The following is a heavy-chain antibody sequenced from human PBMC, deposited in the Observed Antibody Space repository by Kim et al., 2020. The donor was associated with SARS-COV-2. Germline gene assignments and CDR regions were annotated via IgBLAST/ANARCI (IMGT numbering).Heavy chain of an antibody. D-gene: IGHD3-10*01. CDR1: GGSISSSSYY. Sequence: SETLSLTCTVSGGSISSSSYYWGWIRQPPGTGLEWIGSIYYSGSTYYNPSLKSRVTISVDTSKNQFSLKLSSVTAADTAVYYCARRLTMVRGVIIWDWFDPWGQGTLVTVSS. CDR3: ARRLTMVRGVIIWDWFDP. CDR2: IYYSGST. V-gene: IGHV4-39*01. J-gene: IGHJ5*02.